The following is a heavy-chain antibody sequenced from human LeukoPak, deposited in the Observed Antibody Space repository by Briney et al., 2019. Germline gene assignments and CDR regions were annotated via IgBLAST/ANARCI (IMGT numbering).Heavy chain of an antibody. CDR2: IRSKAYGGTT. CDR3: TRDRPGIAAAGTAFDY. J-gene: IGHJ4*02. Sequence: GGSLRLSCTASGFTFGDYAMSWFRQAPGKGLEWVGFIRSKAYGGTTEYAASVKGRLTISRDDSKSIAYLQMNSLKTEDTAVYYCTRDRPGIAAAGTAFDYWGQGTLVTVSS. CDR1: GFTFGDYA. D-gene: IGHD6-13*01. V-gene: IGHV3-49*03.